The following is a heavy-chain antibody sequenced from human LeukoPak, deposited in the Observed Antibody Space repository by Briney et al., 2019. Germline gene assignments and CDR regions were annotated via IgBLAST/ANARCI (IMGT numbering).Heavy chain of an antibody. Sequence: ASVKVSCKASGYTFTSYGISWVRQAPGQGLEWMGWISAYNGNTNYAQKLQGRVTMTTDTSTSTANMELRSLRSDDTAVYYCARHGQWLVPYYFDYWGQGTLVTVSS. J-gene: IGHJ4*02. D-gene: IGHD6-19*01. CDR2: ISAYNGNT. CDR3: ARHGQWLVPYYFDY. V-gene: IGHV1-18*01. CDR1: GYTFTSYG.